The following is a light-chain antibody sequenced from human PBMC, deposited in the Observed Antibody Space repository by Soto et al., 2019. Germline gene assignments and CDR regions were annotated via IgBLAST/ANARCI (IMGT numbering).Light chain of an antibody. V-gene: IGKV3-20*01. J-gene: IGKJ5*01. CDR3: QQYGTLIT. CDR2: DAS. CDR1: QSLGNTY. Sequence: EIVLTQSPGTLSLSPGERATLSCRASQSLGNTYLAWYQRKPGQAPRLLIYDASSRATDIPDRFSGSGAGTDFTLTISRLETEDSAVYYCQQYGTLITFGQGTRLEIK.